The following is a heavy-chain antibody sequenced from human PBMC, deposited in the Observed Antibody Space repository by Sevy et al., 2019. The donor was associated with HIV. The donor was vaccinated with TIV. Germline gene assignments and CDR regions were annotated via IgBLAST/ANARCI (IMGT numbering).Heavy chain of an antibody. CDR2: ITSGGNSI. CDR3: ARVDYDDYTTWGTGYYYMDV. V-gene: IGHV3-11*01. D-gene: IGHD4-17*01. CDR1: GFAFSDYY. J-gene: IGHJ6*03. Sequence: GGSLRLSCAVSGFAFSDYYMTWIRQAPGKGLEWVSYITSGGNSINYAGSVKGRLTVSRDNTKNSLYLQMNSLRAEDTAVYYCARVDYDDYTTWGTGYYYMDVWGKGTMVTVSS.